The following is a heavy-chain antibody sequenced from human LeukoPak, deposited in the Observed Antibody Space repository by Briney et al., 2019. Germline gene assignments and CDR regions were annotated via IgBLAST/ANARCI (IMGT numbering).Heavy chain of an antibody. D-gene: IGHD3-16*02. CDR2: INHSGST. V-gene: IGHV4-34*01. Sequence: SETLSLTCAVYGGSFSGYYWSWIRQPPGKGLEWIGEINHSGSTNYNPSLKSRVTISVDTSKNQFSLKLSSVTAADTAVYYCARNYVWGSYRQPYYFDYWGQGTLVTVSS. CDR1: GGSFSGYY. J-gene: IGHJ4*02. CDR3: ARNYVWGSYRQPYYFDY.